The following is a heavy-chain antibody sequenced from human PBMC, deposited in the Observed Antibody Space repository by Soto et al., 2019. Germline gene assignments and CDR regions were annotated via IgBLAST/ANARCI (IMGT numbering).Heavy chain of an antibody. CDR2: TSYDGSDK. D-gene: IGHD3-16*01. Sequence: QVQLVESGGGVVQPGTSLRVSCVGSGFTFRSYVIHWVRQAPGKGLEWVALTSYDGSDKYYDDSVRGRFTISSDNSRNTVDLQMDSLRLEVTALYYCARWGTTGGLDVWGQGTLVSV. CDR1: GFTFRSYV. CDR3: ARWGTTGGLDV. V-gene: IGHV3-30*19. J-gene: IGHJ1*01.